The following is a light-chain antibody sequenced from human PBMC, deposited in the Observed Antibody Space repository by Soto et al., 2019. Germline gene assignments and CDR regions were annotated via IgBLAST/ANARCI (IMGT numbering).Light chain of an antibody. Sequence: EVVLTQSPATLSLSPGERATLSCRASQNVRTVLDWYQQKPGQAPRLLIYGASNRATGIPARFSGSGSGTDFTLTISSLGPEDFAVYYCQQHSHWPPWTFGQGTRVEIQ. CDR1: QNVRTV. CDR3: QQHSHWPPWT. V-gene: IGKV3-11*01. CDR2: GAS. J-gene: IGKJ1*01.